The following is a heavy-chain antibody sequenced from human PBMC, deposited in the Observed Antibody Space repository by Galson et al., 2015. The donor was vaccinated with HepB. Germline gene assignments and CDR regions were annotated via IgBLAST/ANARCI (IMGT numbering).Heavy chain of an antibody. Sequence: SLRLSCAASGFTFSSDSMNWVRQAPGKGLEWVSYISSSGGFKFYAESAKGRFTISRDNAKNSLYLQMNSLRAEDTALYYCARDRMAMVRGVSLYGMDGWGQGTTVTVSS. CDR2: ISSSGGFK. D-gene: IGHD3-10*01. J-gene: IGHJ6*02. CDR1: GFTFSSDS. CDR3: ARDRMAMVRGVSLYGMDG. V-gene: IGHV3-21*01.